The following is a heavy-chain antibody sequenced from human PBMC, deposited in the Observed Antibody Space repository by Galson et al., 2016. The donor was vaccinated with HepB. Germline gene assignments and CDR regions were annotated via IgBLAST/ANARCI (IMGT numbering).Heavy chain of an antibody. CDR1: GFTFSYYW. CDR3: ARGQGGFEGFVH. V-gene: IGHV3-48*01. J-gene: IGHJ2*01. D-gene: IGHD3-10*01. Sequence: SLRLSCAASGFTFSYYWMSWVRQALGKGLEWVSYISESGSTKYYADSVKGRFTISRDNAKNSVYLQMNSLTPQDTAVYYCARGQGGFEGFVHWGGGTLVTVSS. CDR2: ISESGSTK.